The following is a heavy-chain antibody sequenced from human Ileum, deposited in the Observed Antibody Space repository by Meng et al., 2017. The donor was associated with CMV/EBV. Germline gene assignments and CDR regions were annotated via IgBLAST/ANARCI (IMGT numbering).Heavy chain of an antibody. V-gene: IGHV5-51*01. J-gene: IGHJ4*02. CDR3: ARRGYSYSADS. D-gene: IGHD5-18*01. CDR2: IYPGDSDT. CDR1: GYSFTNYW. Sequence: GESLKISCTASGYSFTNYWIAWVRQMPGKGLEWMGIIYPGDSDTTYSPSFQGQVTISADKSISTAYLQWSSLKASDTAMYYCARRGYSYSADSWGQGTPVTVSS.